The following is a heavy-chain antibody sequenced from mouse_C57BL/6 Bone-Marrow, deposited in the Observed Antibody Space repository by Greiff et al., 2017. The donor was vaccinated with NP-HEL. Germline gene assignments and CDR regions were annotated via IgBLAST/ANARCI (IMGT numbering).Heavy chain of an antibody. CDR1: GYTFTDYY. D-gene: IGHD3-1*01. Sequence: EVKLQESGPVLVKPGASVKMSCKASGYTFTDYYMNWVKQSHGKSLEWIGVINPYNGGTSYNQKFKGKATLTVDKSSSTAYMELNSLTSEDSAVYYCAREGYEVDYWGQGTSVTVSS. CDR3: AREGYEVDY. CDR2: INPYNGGT. V-gene: IGHV1-19*01. J-gene: IGHJ4*01.